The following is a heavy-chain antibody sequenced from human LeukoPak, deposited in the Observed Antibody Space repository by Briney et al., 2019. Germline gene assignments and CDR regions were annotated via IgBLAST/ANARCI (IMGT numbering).Heavy chain of an antibody. D-gene: IGHD2-2*01. CDR1: GGTFSSYA. CDR3: ARDPWRYAPDYYYYGMDV. J-gene: IGHJ6*02. V-gene: IGHV1-69*04. CDR2: IIPILGIA. Sequence: GASVKVSCKASGGTFSSYAIGWVRQAPGQGLEWMGRIIPILGIANYAQKFQGRVTITADKSTSTAYMELSSLRSEDTAVYYCARDPWRYAPDYYYYGMDVWGQGTTVTVSS.